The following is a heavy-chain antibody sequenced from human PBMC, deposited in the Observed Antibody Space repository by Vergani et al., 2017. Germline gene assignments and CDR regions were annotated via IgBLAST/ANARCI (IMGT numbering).Heavy chain of an antibody. CDR3: ARDYWNDFWSGLGDF. V-gene: IGHV3-30*04. CDR2: ISNDGKRQ. CDR1: GFNFNNYA. D-gene: IGHD3-3*01. J-gene: IGHJ4*02. Sequence: QVQLVESGGDVVQPGRSLRVSCSGSGFNFNNYAIHWVRQAPDKGLEWVALISNDGKRQYYADSVKGRFTVSRDNSENTLYLQMNSLRTEDTAIYYCARDYWNDFWSGLGDFWGQGTLVAVSS.